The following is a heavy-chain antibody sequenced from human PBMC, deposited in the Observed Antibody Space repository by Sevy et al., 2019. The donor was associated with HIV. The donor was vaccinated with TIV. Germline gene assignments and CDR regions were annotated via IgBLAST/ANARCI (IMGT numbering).Heavy chain of an antibody. CDR2: IYYSGST. CDR3: ARDVITMVRGVTYDASDI. D-gene: IGHD3-10*01. V-gene: IGHV4-59*01. Sequence: SETLSLTCTVSGGSISSYYWSWIRQPPGKGLEWIGYIYYSGSTNYNTSLKSRVTISVDTSKNQFSLKLSSVTAADTAVYYCARDVITMVRGVTYDASDIWGQGPMVTVSS. J-gene: IGHJ3*02. CDR1: GGSISSYY.